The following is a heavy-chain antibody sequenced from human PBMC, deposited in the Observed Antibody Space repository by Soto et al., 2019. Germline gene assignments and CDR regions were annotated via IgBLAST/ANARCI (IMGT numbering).Heavy chain of an antibody. J-gene: IGHJ4*02. V-gene: IGHV3-53*05. CDR3: AKDFASVVTPADY. Sequence: GGSLRLSCVVSGFTVSSSNYMSWVRQAPGKGLEWVSVIYTGGTTYYADSVKGRFTISRDNSKNTLYLQMNSLRAEDTAVYYCAKDFASVVTPADYWGQGTLVTVSS. CDR1: GFTVSSSNY. D-gene: IGHD2-15*01. CDR2: IYTGGTT.